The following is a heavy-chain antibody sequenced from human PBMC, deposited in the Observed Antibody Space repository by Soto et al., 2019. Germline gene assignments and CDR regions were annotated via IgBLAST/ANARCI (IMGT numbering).Heavy chain of an antibody. CDR2: ISSSSSYI. D-gene: IGHD3-10*01. V-gene: IGHV3-21*01. CDR1: GFTFSSYS. CDR3: VRPLPSGQTHARDV. Sequence: GGSLRLSCAASGFTFSSYSMNWVRQAPGKGLEWVSSISSSSSYIYYADSVKGRFTISRDNAKNSLYLQMNSLRAEDTAVYYCVRPLPSGQTHARDVWGQGITVTVSS. J-gene: IGHJ6*02.